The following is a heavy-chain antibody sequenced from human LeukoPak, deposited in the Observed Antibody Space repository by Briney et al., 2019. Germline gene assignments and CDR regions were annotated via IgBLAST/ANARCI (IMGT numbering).Heavy chain of an antibody. J-gene: IGHJ6*03. D-gene: IGHD1-7*01. CDR3: ARRWNYGRNYYIDV. V-gene: IGHV4-34*01. CDR2: INDSGRT. CDR1: GVSFSNYY. Sequence: PSETLSLTYAVYGVSFSNYYWSWIRQTPGKGMEWIGEINDSGRTNYNPSLMSRVTVSVDTSKNQFSLRLTSVTATDTAVYYCARRWNYGRNYYIDVWGKGATVSVSS.